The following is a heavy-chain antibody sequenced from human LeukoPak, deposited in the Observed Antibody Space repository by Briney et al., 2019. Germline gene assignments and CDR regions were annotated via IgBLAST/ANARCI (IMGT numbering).Heavy chain of an antibody. V-gene: IGHV4-30-2*01. J-gene: IGHJ4*02. Sequence: PSETLSLTCALSGGSISSRDYSWNWIRQPPGKGLEWIGSIYHSGTTYYNPSLKSRVTISVDRSKNQFSLKLSSVTAADTAVYYCARGYYGSGSYSDYWGQGTLVTVSP. D-gene: IGHD3-10*01. CDR1: GGSISSRDYS. CDR2: IYHSGTT. CDR3: ARGYYGSGSYSDY.